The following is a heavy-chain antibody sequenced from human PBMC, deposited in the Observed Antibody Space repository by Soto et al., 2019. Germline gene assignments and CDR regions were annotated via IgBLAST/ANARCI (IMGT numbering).Heavy chain of an antibody. V-gene: IGHV3-11*01. J-gene: IGHJ6*03. CDR3: AREFYYYSMDV. CDR2: TSISGSTI. CDR1: GFTFSDYY. Sequence: GGSLRLSCAASGFTFSDYYMSWIRQAPGKGLEWVSYTSISGSTIYYADSVKGRFTISRDNAKNSLHLQMDSLRAEDTAVYYCAREFYYYSMDVWGKGTTVTVSS.